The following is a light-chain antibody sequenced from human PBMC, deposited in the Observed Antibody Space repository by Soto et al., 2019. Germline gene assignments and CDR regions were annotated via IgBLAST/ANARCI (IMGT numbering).Light chain of an antibody. J-gene: IGLJ1*01. Sequence: QSVLTQPASVSGSPGQSITISCTGTSIDVGGHNYVSWYQQHPGKAPKLMIYDVSNRPSGVSNRFSGSKSGNTASLTISGLQAEDEADYYCSSYTSSSTQVFGSGTKVTV. CDR1: SIDVGGHNY. CDR3: SSYTSSSTQV. CDR2: DVS. V-gene: IGLV2-14*01.